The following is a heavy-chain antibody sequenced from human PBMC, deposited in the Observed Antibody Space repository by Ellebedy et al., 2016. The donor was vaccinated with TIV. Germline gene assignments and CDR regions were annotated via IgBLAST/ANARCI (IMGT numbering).Heavy chain of an antibody. CDR2: TYCTSRWYD. Sequence: SQTLSLTCAISGDSVSCNSATWNWIRQSPSRGLEWLGRTYCTSRWYDDYAVSVKSRISISADTSKNQFSLQLNSVTPEDTAVYYCARDPPGTTTIFDHWGQGTPVTVSS. D-gene: IGHD1-26*01. CDR1: GDSVSCNSAT. J-gene: IGHJ4*02. V-gene: IGHV6-1*01. CDR3: ARDPPGTTTIFDH.